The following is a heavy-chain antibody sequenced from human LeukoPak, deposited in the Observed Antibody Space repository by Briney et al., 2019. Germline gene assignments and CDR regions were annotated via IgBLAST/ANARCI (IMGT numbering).Heavy chain of an antibody. D-gene: IGHD1-7*01. Sequence: GRSLRHSCAAFGLTLSHYVMHRGRPDPGKGLGWVAVIPSDESNKYYAVSVKGRFTISRYNPKNTLYLQMNSRRAEDTAVYYCAQQLNGRSWNYREVYYVMDVWGQGTTVTVSS. J-gene: IGHJ6*02. CDR1: GLTLSHYV. CDR3: AQQLNGRSWNYREVYYVMDV. CDR2: IPSDESNK. V-gene: IGHV3-30-3*01.